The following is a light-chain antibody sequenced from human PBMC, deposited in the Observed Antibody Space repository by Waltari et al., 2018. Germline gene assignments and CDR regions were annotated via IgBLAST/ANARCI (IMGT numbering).Light chain of an antibody. CDR1: KDIRKQ. J-gene: IGKJ2*01. CDR2: EAS. CDR3: QHYNNLPYT. Sequence: IQMTQSPSSLSASIGDRVTTTCRASKDIRKQLSWFQERPGKARKLLIYEASNLEAGVPSRFSGTGSGTDFSLTISSLQPEDSATYYCQHYNNLPYTCSRGTKLQIK. V-gene: IGKV1-33*01.